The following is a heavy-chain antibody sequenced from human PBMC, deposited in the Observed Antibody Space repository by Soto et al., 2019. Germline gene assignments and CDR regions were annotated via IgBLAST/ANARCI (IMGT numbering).Heavy chain of an antibody. Sequence: KGLEWVSVIYSGGSTYYADYVKGRFTISRDNSKNTLYLQMNSLRAEDTAVFYFVRAEDARRGFRSVSAYLMNRSSDL. CDR2: IYSGGST. CDR3: VRAEDARRGFRSVSAYLMNRSSDL. J-gene: IGHJ2*01. D-gene: IGHD2-15*01. V-gene: IGHV3-53*01.